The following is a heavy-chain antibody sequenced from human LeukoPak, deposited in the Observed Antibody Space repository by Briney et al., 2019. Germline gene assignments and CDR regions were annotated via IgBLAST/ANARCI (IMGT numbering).Heavy chain of an antibody. CDR1: GNSFSTNW. CDR2: IYPGDSDT. V-gene: IGHV5-51*01. Sequence: GESLKISCRASGNSFSTNWIGWVRQMPGKGLEWIGIIYPGDSDTRYSPSFQGQVTISADKSISTAYLQWSSLKASDTAMYYCARRRIAVAGTSPYDAFDIWGHGTMVTVSS. CDR3: ARRRIAVAGTSPYDAFDI. D-gene: IGHD6-19*01. J-gene: IGHJ3*02.